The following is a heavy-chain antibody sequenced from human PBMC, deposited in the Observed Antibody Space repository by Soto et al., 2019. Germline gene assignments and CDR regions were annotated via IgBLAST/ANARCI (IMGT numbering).Heavy chain of an antibody. J-gene: IGHJ5*02. CDR1: GFSLSSSGVG. CDR2: IYWDDDK. CDR3: APRPIVVAGTRGFAWFDP. Sequence: QITLRESGPTLVKPTQTLTLTCTFSGFSLSSSGVGVGWIRQPPGKALEWLAFIYWDDDKRYSPSLKSRLTITKDTSKNQVVLTMTNMDPVDTATYYCAPRPIVVAGTRGFAWFDPWGQGTLVTVSS. D-gene: IGHD6-19*01. V-gene: IGHV2-5*02.